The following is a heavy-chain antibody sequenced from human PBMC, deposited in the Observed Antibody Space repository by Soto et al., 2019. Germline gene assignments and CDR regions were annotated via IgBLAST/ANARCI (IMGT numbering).Heavy chain of an antibody. CDR3: ARDSDYKCDY. CDR1: GGTFSSYT. Sequence: QVQLVQPGAEVKKPGSSVKVSCKASGGTFSSYTISWVRQAPGQGLEWMGRINPILGIANYAQKFQGRVTITSDKSTSTADMELSSLRSEDTAVYYCARDSDYKCDYWCQGTLVTVSS. J-gene: IGHJ4*02. V-gene: IGHV1-69*08. D-gene: IGHD4-4*01. CDR2: INPILGIA.